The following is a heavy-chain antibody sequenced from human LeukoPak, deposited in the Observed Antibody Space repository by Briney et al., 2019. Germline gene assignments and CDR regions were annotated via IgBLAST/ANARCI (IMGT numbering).Heavy chain of an antibody. D-gene: IGHD3-10*01. V-gene: IGHV4-34*01. Sequence: SETLSLTCAVYGGSFSGYYWSWIRQPPGKGLEWIGEIYHSGSTNYNPSLKSRVTISVDTSKNQFSLKLSSVTAADTAVYYCASGPGWFDPWGQGTLVTVSS. CDR2: IYHSGST. CDR1: GGSFSGYY. CDR3: ASGPGWFDP. J-gene: IGHJ5*02.